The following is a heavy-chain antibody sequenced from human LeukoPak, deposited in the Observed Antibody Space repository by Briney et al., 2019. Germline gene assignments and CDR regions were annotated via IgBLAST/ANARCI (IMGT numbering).Heavy chain of an antibody. V-gene: IGHV7-4-1*02. J-gene: IGHJ4*02. CDR1: GYTFTRYT. D-gene: IGHD7-27*01. Sequence: ASVKVSCKASGYTFTRYTINWVRQAPGQGLEWMGWINTNTGNPTYAQDFTGRFVFSLDTSVSTAYLQITSLKAEDTAVYYCARDLELGDRPYFDYWGQGTLVTVSS. CDR3: ARDLELGDRPYFDY. CDR2: INTNTGNP.